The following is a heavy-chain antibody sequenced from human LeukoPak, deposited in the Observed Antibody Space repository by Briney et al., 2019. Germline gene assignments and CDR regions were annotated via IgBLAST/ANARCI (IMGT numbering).Heavy chain of an antibody. V-gene: IGHV4-34*01. Sequence: SETLSLTCAVNGGSFSGYYWSWIRQPPGKGLEWIGEINHSGSTNYNPSLKSRVTISVDTSKNQFSLKLSSVTAADTAVYYCANGVVPAAIYYWGQGTLVTVSS. D-gene: IGHD2-2*02. CDR1: GGSFSGYY. CDR3: ANGVVPAAIYY. CDR2: INHSGST. J-gene: IGHJ4*02.